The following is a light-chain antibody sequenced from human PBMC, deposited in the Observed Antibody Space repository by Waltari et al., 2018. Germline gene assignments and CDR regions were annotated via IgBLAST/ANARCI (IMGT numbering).Light chain of an antibody. J-gene: IGLJ2*01. V-gene: IGLV3-21*02. CDR2: GDS. Sequence: SYVLTQAPSLSVAPGQTARNTRVGNSLGSQRVNWGEQKPGQAPWLAVYGDSNRPPGLPGRFSASSSGSTATLTISWVEVGDEADYYCQVWDKSSYQAAFGGGTRLTVL. CDR1: SLGSQR. CDR3: QVWDKSSYQAA.